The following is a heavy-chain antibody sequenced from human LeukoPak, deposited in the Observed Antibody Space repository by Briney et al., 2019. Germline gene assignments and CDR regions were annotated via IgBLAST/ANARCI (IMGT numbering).Heavy chain of an antibody. D-gene: IGHD3-22*01. CDR1: GFTFSNAW. V-gene: IGHV3-15*01. CDR2: IKSKTDGGTT. Sequence: GGSLRLSCAASGFTFSNAWMSWVRQALGKGLEWVGRIKSKTDGGTTDYAAPVKGRFTISRDDSKNTLYLQMNSLKTEDTAVYYCTTEDHIFRRSSGYSVGAFDIWGQGTMVTVSS. CDR3: TTEDHIFRRSSGYSVGAFDI. J-gene: IGHJ3*02.